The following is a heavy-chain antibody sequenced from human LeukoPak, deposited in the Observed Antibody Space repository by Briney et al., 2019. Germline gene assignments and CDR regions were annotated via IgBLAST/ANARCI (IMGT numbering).Heavy chain of an antibody. Sequence: TPSETLSLTCTVPGGSISSSSYYWGWIRQPPGKGLEWIGSIYYSGSTYYNPSLKSRVTISVDTSKNQFSLKLSSVTAADTAVYYCARDYSQWLATDYWGQGTLVTVSS. D-gene: IGHD6-19*01. J-gene: IGHJ4*02. V-gene: IGHV4-39*07. CDR1: GGSISSSSYY. CDR2: IYYSGST. CDR3: ARDYSQWLATDY.